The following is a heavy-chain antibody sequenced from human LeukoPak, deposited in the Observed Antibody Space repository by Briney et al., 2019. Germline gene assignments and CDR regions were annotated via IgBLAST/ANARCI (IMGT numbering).Heavy chain of an antibody. V-gene: IGHV4-59*01. D-gene: IGHD3-10*01. CDR1: GGSISSYY. CDR2: IYYSGST. J-gene: IGHJ4*02. CDR3: ARATSARGSIDY. Sequence: PSETLSLTCTVSGGSISSYYWSWIRQPPGKGLEWIGYIYYSGSTNYNPSLKSRVTISVDTSKNQFSLKLSSVTAADTAVYYCARATSARGSIDYWGQGTLVTVSS.